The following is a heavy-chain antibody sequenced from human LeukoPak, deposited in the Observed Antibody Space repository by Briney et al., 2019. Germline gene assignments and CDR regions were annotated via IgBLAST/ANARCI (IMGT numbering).Heavy chain of an antibody. CDR1: GGSITSYY. Sequence: PSETLSLTCTVSGGSITSYYWSWIRQPPGKGREGIGYIYYRGSTNNNPSLKSRVTISVDTSKNQFSLKLSSVTAADTPVYYCARGGSVCSGGSCYDYYNYYYYMDVWGKGTTVTVSS. D-gene: IGHD2-15*01. CDR3: ARGGSVCSGGSCYDYYNYYYYMDV. CDR2: IYYRGST. J-gene: IGHJ6*03. V-gene: IGHV4-59*01.